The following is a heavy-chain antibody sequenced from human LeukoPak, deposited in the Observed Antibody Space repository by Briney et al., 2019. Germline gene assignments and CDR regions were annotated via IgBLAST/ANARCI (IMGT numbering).Heavy chain of an antibody. CDR1: GGTFSSYA. CDR2: IIPILGIA. J-gene: IGHJ3*02. V-gene: IGHV1-69*04. D-gene: IGHD2-8*01. Sequence: EASVKVSCKASGGTFSSYATSWVRQAPGQGLEWMGRIIPILGIANYAQKFQGRVTITADKSTSTAYMELSSLRSEDTAVYYCAREFTNDAFDIWGQGTMVTVSS. CDR3: AREFTNDAFDI.